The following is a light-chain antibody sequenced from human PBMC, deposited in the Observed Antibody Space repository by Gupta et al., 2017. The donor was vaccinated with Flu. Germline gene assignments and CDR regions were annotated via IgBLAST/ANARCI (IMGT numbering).Light chain of an antibody. V-gene: IGKV3-20*01. CDR3: QQYGSSPPRT. J-gene: IGKJ1*01. CDR2: GAS. Sequence: EIVLTQSPGTLSLSPGERATLSCRASQSVSSSYLAWYQQKPGQAPRLLIYGASSRATGIPDRFSGSGSGTDFTLTISRREPEDFAVYYCQQYGSSPPRTFGQGTKVEIK. CDR1: QSVSSSY.